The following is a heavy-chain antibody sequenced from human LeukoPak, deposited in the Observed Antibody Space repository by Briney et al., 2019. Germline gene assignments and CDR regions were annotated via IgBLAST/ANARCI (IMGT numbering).Heavy chain of an antibody. V-gene: IGHV3-66*01. CDR3: AKDRCSSTSCLFDY. Sequence: PGGSLRLSCAASGFTVSSNYMSWVRQAPGKGLEWVSVIYSGGSTYYADSVKGRFTISRDNSKNTLYLQMNSLRAEDTAVYYCAKDRCSSTSCLFDYWGQGTLVTVSS. J-gene: IGHJ4*02. CDR2: IYSGGST. D-gene: IGHD2-2*01. CDR1: GFTVSSNY.